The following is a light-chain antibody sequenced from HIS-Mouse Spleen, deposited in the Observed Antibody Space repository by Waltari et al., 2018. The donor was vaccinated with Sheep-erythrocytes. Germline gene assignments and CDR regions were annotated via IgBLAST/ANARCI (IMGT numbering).Light chain of an antibody. Sequence: DIQMTQSPSSLSASVGHRVTITCRASQSISSYLNWYQQKPGKAPKLLIYAASSLQRGVPSRFSGSGSGTDFTLTISSLQPEDFATYYCQQSYSTPPLTFGGGTKVEIK. CDR3: QQSYSTPPLT. CDR1: QSISSY. CDR2: AAS. J-gene: IGKJ4*01. V-gene: IGKV1-39*01.